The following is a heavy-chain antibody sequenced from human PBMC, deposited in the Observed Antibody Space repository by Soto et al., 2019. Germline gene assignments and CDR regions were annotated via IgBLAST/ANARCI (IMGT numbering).Heavy chain of an antibody. CDR2: IYHSGST. D-gene: IGHD3-9*01. Sequence: SETLSLTCAVSGGSISSSNWWNWVRQPPGKGLEWIGEIYHSGSTNYNPSLKSRVTISVDKSKNQFSLKLSSVTAADTAVYYCARDWKEGYGILTGYYYYYYYGMDVWGQGTTVTVSS. CDR1: GGSISSSNW. J-gene: IGHJ6*02. V-gene: IGHV4-4*02. CDR3: ARDWKEGYGILTGYYYYYYYGMDV.